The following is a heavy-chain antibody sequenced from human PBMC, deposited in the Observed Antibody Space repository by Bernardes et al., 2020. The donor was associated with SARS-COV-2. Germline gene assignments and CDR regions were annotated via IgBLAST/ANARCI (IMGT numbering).Heavy chain of an antibody. D-gene: IGHD3-10*01. V-gene: IGHV3-23*01. CDR2: IGGDSQR. J-gene: IGHJ6*02. Sequence: GGSLRLSCATSGFNFRNNAMNWVRQAPRKGLAWVSGIGGDSQRWYADSVKGRFTISRDNSEMTVYLQMDSLRVDDTAVYYCAKDLYGFAAMDVWGQGTTVTVSS. CDR1: GFNFRNNA. CDR3: AKDLYGFAAMDV.